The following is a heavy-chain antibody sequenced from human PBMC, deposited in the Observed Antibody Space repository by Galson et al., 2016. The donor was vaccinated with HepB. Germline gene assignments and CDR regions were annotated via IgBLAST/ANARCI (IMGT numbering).Heavy chain of an antibody. J-gene: IGHJ4*02. CDR3: AAGDDGYDPFDL. D-gene: IGHD5-12*01. V-gene: IGHV1-58*01. CDR1: GFTFTKSP. Sequence: SVKVSCKASGFTFTKSPVQWVRQARGQRPEWIGWIVVGSGHINSAHNFQDRVTFTRDMSTSTAYMELSSLTSEDTAVYYCAAGDDGYDPFDLWGQGTLVAVSS. CDR2: IVVGSGHI.